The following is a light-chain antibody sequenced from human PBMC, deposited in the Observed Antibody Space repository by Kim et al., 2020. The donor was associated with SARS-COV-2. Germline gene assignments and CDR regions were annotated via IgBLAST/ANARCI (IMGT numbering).Light chain of an antibody. J-gene: IGLJ3*02. Sequence: GASVKLTCTLRSGHSDYAIAWHQQQPEKGPRFLMKLNSDGSHSKGDGIPDRFSGSSSGAERYLTISSLQSEDEADYYCQTWGTGLVFGGGTKLTVL. CDR2: LNSDGSH. V-gene: IGLV4-69*01. CDR3: QTWGTGLV. CDR1: SGHSDYA.